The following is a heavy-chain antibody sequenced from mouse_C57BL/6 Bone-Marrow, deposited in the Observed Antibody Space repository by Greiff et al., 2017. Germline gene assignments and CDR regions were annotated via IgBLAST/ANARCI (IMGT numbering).Heavy chain of an antibody. Sequence: QVQLQQPGAELVKPGASVKMSCKASGYTFTSYWITWVKQRPGQGLEWIGDIYPGSGSTNYNEKFKSKATLTVDTSSSTAYMQLSGLTSEDSAVYYCARKLIVYAMDYWGQGTSVTVSS. CDR2: IYPGSGST. CDR1: GYTFTSYW. J-gene: IGHJ4*01. V-gene: IGHV1-55*01. CDR3: ARKLIVYAMDY.